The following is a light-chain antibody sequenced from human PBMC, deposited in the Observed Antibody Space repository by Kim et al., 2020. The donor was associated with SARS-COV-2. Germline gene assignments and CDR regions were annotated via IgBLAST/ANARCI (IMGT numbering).Light chain of an antibody. CDR2: EDN. V-gene: IGLV6-57*03. J-gene: IGLJ3*02. CDR1: SGSIASNY. CDR3: QSYDSSTNWV. Sequence: NFMLTQPHSVSESPGKTVTLSCTRSSGSIASNYVQWYQQRPGSAPTTVIYEDNQRPSGVPARFSGSIDSSSNSASLTISGLKTEDEADYYCQSYDSSTNWVFGGGTQLTVL.